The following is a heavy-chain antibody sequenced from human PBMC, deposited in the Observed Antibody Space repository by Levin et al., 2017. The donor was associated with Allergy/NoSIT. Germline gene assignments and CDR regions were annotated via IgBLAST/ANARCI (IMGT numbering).Heavy chain of an antibody. V-gene: IGHV4-59*01. CDR3: ARDRTITTTGETYVYGMDG. D-gene: IGHD7-27*01. CDR1: GGSISGYY. J-gene: IGHJ6*02. CDR2: IYYSGST. Sequence: NASETLSLTCTVSGGSISGYYWSWIRQPPGKGLEWIGSIYYSGSTKYNPSLKRRVTISVDTSKNQFSLKLNSVTAADTAVYYCARDRTITTTGETYVYGMDGWGQGTTVTVSS.